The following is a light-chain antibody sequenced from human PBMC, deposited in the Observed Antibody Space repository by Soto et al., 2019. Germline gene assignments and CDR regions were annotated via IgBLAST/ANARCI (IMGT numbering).Light chain of an antibody. J-gene: IGKJ4*01. CDR3: LQYNVYPLS. CDR1: QNINGW. CDR2: TAS. Sequence: DIQMTQSHSTVSTSVGDSVTITFRAGQNINGWLAWYQQRPGKAPNLLIHTASILEVGVPSRCSGSASVTEFTLTISILQPDDFAFYFCLQYNVYPLSFRGGTMVEIK. V-gene: IGKV1-5*03.